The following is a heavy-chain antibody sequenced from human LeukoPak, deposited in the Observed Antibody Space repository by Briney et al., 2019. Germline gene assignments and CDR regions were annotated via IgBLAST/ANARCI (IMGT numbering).Heavy chain of an antibody. CDR2: IWYDGSNK. D-gene: IGHD3-22*01. CDR1: GFTFSNAY. CDR3: ARARGVSTGYRPIDY. V-gene: IGHV3-33*08. J-gene: IGHJ4*02. Sequence: PGGSLRLSCAASGFTFSNAYMNWVRQAPGKGLEWVAVIWYDGSNKHYAESVRGRFSISRDNSKSTLYLQMNSLRAEDTAVYYCARARGVSTGYRPIDYWGQGTLVTVSS.